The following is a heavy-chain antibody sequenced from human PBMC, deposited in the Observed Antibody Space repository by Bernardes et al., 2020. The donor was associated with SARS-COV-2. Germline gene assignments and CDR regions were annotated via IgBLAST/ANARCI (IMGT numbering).Heavy chain of an antibody. CDR2: IRSKPKGYAT. CDR1: GFNFSGSA. D-gene: IGHD4-17*01. CDR3: TGDYLY. Sequence: GGSLRLSCAASGFNFSGSAIQWVRQPSGSGLEWIGRIRSKPKGYATTYAASLKGRFVISRDDSRNTAYLQIHSLKVEDTAVYYCTGDYLYWDQGTLVSVSS. V-gene: IGHV3-73*01. J-gene: IGHJ4*02.